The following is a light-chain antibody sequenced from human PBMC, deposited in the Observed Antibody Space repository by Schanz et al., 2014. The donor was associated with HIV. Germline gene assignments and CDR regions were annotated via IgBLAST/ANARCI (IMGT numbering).Light chain of an antibody. CDR2: GVT. Sequence: QSALTQPPSASGSPGQSVTISCTGTSSDIGGYNYVSWYQHHPGKAPKLLIFGVTERPSGIPDRVSGSKSGNTASLTISGLQSDDEADYFCCSYAGNSIWVFGGGTKLTVL. CDR1: SSDIGGYNY. CDR3: CSYAGNSIWV. V-gene: IGLV2-11*01. J-gene: IGLJ3*02.